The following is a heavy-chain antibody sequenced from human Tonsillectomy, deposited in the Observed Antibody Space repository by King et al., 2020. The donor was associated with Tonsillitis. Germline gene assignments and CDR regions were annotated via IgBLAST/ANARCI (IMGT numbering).Heavy chain of an antibody. CDR3: ARGTVISVPLNAFDI. CDR1: GYTFTGYY. J-gene: IGHJ3*02. CDR2: INPNSGGT. V-gene: IGHV1-2*02. Sequence: QLVQSGAEVKKPGASVKVSCKASGYTFTGYYMHWVRQAPGQGLEWMGWINPNSGGTNYAQKFQGRVTMTRDTSISPAYMELSRRRSDDTAVYYCARGTVISVPLNAFDIWGQGTMVTVSS. D-gene: IGHD2-2*01.